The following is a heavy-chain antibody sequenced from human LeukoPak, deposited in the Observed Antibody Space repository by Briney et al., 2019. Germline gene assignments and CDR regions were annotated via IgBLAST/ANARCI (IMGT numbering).Heavy chain of an antibody. Sequence: ASVKVSCKASGYTFTSYDINWVRQATGQGLEWMGWMNPNSGNTGYAQKFQGRVTMTRNTSISTAYMELSSLGSEDTAVYYCARGRDIVVVPAATHYMDVWGKGTTVTVSS. J-gene: IGHJ6*03. CDR1: GYTFTSYD. V-gene: IGHV1-8*01. CDR2: MNPNSGNT. CDR3: ARGRDIVVVPAATHYMDV. D-gene: IGHD2-2*01.